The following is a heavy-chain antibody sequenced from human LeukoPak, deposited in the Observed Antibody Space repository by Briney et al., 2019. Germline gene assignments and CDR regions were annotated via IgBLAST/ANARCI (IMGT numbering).Heavy chain of an antibody. CDR3: ARSGSYYTGFEY. CDR1: GGSVSDYY. D-gene: IGHD1-26*01. CDR2: VYNSGNT. V-gene: IGHV4-4*07. Sequence: SETLSLTCTVSGGSVSDYYWSWIRQPAGKGPEWIGRVYNSGNTNCNPSLKSRVTMSVDTSKNQFSLKVSSVTAADTAVYYCARSGSYYTGFEYWGQGTLVTVSS. J-gene: IGHJ4*02.